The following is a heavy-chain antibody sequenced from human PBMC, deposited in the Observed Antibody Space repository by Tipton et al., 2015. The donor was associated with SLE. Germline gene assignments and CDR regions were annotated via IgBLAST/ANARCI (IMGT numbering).Heavy chain of an antibody. CDR1: GGSFSGYY. CDR3: ARGDYGSGSYYNARRREPFDY. Sequence: TLSLTCAVYGGSFSGYYWSWIRQPPGKGLEWIGEINHSGSTNYNPSLKSRLTISVDTSKNQFSLKLSSVTAADTAVYYCARGDYGSGSYYNARRREPFDYWGQGTLVTVSS. J-gene: IGHJ4*02. D-gene: IGHD3-10*01. CDR2: INHSGST. V-gene: IGHV4-34*01.